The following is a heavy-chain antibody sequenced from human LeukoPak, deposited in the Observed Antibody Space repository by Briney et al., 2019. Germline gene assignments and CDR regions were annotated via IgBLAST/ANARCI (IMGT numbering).Heavy chain of an antibody. Sequence: SETLSLTCTVSGGSISSYYWSWIRQPPGKGLEWIGYIYYSGSTNYKPSLKSRVTISVDTSKNQFSLKLSSVTAADTAVYYCARAGYYYGSGYSDWFDPWGQGTLVTVSS. V-gene: IGHV4-59*12. D-gene: IGHD3-10*01. CDR3: ARAGYYYGSGYSDWFDP. CDR1: GGSISSYY. J-gene: IGHJ5*02. CDR2: IYYSGST.